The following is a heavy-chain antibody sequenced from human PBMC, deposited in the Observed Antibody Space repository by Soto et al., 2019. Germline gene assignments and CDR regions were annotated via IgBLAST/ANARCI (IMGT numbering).Heavy chain of an antibody. Sequence: QVQLVQSGAEVKKPGASVKVSCKASGYTFTSYDINWVRQATGQGLEWMGWMNPNSGNTGYAQKLQDRVTMTRNTSIRTAYMELSSLRSEATAVYYCARERRIRYFWFDPWGQGTLVTVSS. CDR3: ARERRIRYFWFDP. J-gene: IGHJ5*02. CDR2: MNPNSGNT. D-gene: IGHD3-9*01. CDR1: GYTFTSYD. V-gene: IGHV1-8*01.